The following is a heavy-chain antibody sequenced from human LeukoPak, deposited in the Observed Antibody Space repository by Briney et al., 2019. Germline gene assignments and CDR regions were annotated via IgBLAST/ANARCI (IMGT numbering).Heavy chain of an antibody. CDR1: GFPFSSYA. CDR2: ISYDGSNK. Sequence: GGPLNLSCAASGFPFSSYAMTGVRKAPGKGLEWVAVISYDGSNKYYADSVKGRFTISRDNSKNTLYLQMNSLRVEDTAVYYCASSGSRPNAFDIWGQGTMVTVSS. D-gene: IGHD1-26*01. V-gene: IGHV3-30*03. CDR3: ASSGSRPNAFDI. J-gene: IGHJ3*02.